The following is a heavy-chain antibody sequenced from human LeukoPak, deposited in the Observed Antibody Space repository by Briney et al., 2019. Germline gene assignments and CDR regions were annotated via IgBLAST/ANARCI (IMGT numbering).Heavy chain of an antibody. CDR3: ARDGPRAGRGVIFDD. J-gene: IGHJ4*02. CDR1: GFTFSSNY. CDR2: IYSGGST. Sequence: PGGSLRLSCAASGFTFSSNYMSWVRQAPGKGLEWVSVIYSGGSTYYSDSVKRRFTISRDTSKNTLYLQMNSLRAEDTAVYYCARDGPRAGRGVIFDDWGQGTLVTVSS. V-gene: IGHV3-66*01. D-gene: IGHD3-10*01.